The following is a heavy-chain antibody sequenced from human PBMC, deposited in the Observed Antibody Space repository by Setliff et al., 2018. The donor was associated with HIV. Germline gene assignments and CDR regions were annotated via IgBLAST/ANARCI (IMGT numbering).Heavy chain of an antibody. CDR1: GGSISTYY. CDR2: IYFTGSS. Sequence: PSETLSLTCTVSGGSISTYYWSWIRQPPGKGLEWIGSIYFTGSSDNNPSLKSRVTLSVDTSKHQFSLKLSSVTAADTAVYYCATQGIAAASLLGYFNYWGQGTLVTVPQ. CDR3: ATQGIAAASLLGYFNY. V-gene: IGHV4-59*01. J-gene: IGHJ4*02. D-gene: IGHD6-13*01.